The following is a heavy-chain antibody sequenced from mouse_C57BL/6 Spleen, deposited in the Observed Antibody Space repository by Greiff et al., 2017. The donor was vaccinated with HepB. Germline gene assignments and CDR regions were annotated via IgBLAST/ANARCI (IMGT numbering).Heavy chain of an antibody. V-gene: IGHV1-76*01. J-gene: IGHJ2*01. D-gene: IGHD2-14*01. Sequence: VQLQQSGAELVRPGASVKLSCKASGYTFTDYYINWVKQRPGQGLEWIARIYPGSGNTYYNEKFKGKATLTAEKSSSTAYMQLSSLTSEDSAVYFCARGGYGDFDYWGQGTTLTVSS. CDR1: GYTFTDYY. CDR3: ARGGYGDFDY. CDR2: IYPGSGNT.